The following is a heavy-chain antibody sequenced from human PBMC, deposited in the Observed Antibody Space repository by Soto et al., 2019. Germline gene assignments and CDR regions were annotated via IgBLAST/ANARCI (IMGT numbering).Heavy chain of an antibody. CDR3: ARVSGSYYNFDY. V-gene: IGHV4-38-2*01. CDR2: IYHSGST. J-gene: IGHJ4*02. D-gene: IGHD1-26*01. Sequence: QVQLQESGPGLVKPSETLSLTCAVSGYSISSGYYWGWIRQPPGKGLEWIGSIYHSGSTYYNPSLKSRVTISVDTSKNQFSLKLSSVTAADTAVYYCARVSGSYYNFDYWGQGTLVTVSS. CDR1: GYSISSGYY.